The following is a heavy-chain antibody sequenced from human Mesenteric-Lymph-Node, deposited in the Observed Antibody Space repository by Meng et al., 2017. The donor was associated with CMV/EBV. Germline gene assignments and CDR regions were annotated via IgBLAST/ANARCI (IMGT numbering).Heavy chain of an antibody. J-gene: IGHJ1*01. Sequence: AEFTGNSAYRRWVRQAPGKGLEWVSIIYSGGHTYYADSVKGRFTLSRDIAKNTVHLQMTNLRGDDTAVYYCAKHIVASISEDGLGSWGQGTLVTVSS. CDR1: EFTGNSAY. CDR3: AKHIVASISEDGLGS. CDR2: IYSGGHT. D-gene: IGHD5-12*01. V-gene: IGHV3-66*02.